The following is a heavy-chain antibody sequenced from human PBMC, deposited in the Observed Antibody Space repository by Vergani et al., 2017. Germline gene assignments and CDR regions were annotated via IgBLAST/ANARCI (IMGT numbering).Heavy chain of an antibody. CDR2: INHSGST. CDR1: GGSFSGYY. CDR3: ARHRGIAARRATFPVDY. J-gene: IGHJ4*02. Sequence: QVQLQQWGAGLLKPSETLSLTCAVYGGSFSGYYWSWIRQPPGKGLEWIGEINHSGSTNYNPSLKSRVTISVDTSKNQFSLKLSSVTAADPAVYYCARHRGIAARRATFPVDYWGQGTLVTVSS. D-gene: IGHD6-6*01. V-gene: IGHV4-34*01.